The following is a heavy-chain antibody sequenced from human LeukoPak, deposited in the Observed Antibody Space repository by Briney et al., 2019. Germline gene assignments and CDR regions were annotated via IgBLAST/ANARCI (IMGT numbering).Heavy chain of an antibody. Sequence: GGSLRLYCAASGFTFSSYSMNWVRQAPGKGLEWVSSISSGSTYIYYGDSLKGRFTISRDNAKNSLYLQMNSLRAEDSAVYYCARRVASAHDAFDIWGQGTMVTVSS. CDR1: GFTFSSYS. D-gene: IGHD6-13*01. CDR2: ISSGSTYI. J-gene: IGHJ3*02. V-gene: IGHV3-21*01. CDR3: ARRVASAHDAFDI.